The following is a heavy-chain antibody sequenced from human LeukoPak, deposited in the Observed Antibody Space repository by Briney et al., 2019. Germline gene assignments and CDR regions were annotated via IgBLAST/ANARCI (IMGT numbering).Heavy chain of an antibody. V-gene: IGHV3-53*01. J-gene: IGHJ4*02. CDR3: TRDSANYHFAY. CDR2: IYSGGST. CDR1: GFTVSSNY. Sequence: QSGGSLRLSCAASGFTVSSNYMSWVRKAPGKGLEWVSVIYSGGSTYYADSVKGRFTISRDNSKNIVFLQMNDLRTEDTAFYYCTRDSANYHFAYWGQGALVTVSS. D-gene: IGHD4/OR15-4a*01.